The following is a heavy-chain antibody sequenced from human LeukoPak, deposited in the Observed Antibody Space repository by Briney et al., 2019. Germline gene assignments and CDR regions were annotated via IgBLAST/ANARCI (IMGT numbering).Heavy chain of an antibody. V-gene: IGHV1-2*04. J-gene: IGHJ4*02. CDR3: ARRDDILTGYLYYFDY. Sequence: GASVKVSCKASGYTFTGYYMHWVRQAPGQGLEWMGWINPNSGGTNYAQKFQGWVTMTRDTSIGTAYMELSRLRSDDTAVYYCARRDDILTGYLYYFDYWGQGTLVTVSS. D-gene: IGHD3-9*01. CDR1: GYTFTGYY. CDR2: INPNSGGT.